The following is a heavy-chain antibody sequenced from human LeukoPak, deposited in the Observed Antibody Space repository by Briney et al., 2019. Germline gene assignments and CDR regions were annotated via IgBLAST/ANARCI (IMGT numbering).Heavy chain of an antibody. D-gene: IGHD1-14*01. CDR3: ARGVYMNPIDY. V-gene: IGHV1-2*02. CDR1: GYAFIGYY. J-gene: IGHJ4*02. CDR2: IFPNTGDT. Sequence: ASMKVSCKASGYAFIGYYIHWVRQAPGQGLEWLGSIFPNTGDTRYAQKFQGRVTMTRDTSISTAYMELSRLRSDDTAVYYCARGVYMNPIDYWGQGTLVTVSS.